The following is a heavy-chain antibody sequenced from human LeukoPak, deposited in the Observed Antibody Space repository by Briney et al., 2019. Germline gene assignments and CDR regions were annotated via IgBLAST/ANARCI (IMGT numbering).Heavy chain of an antibody. CDR1: GYMLTELS. D-gene: IGHD3-10*01. V-gene: IGHV1-24*01. CDR3: ATDDTILDAFDI. Sequence: ASVKVSCKVAGYMLTELSMHWVRQAPGKGLEWMGGFDREDGRTVYAQKFQGRVTMIEDTFTDTAYMELSSLRSEDTAVYYCATDDTILDAFDIWGQGTMVTVSS. J-gene: IGHJ3*02. CDR2: FDREDGRT.